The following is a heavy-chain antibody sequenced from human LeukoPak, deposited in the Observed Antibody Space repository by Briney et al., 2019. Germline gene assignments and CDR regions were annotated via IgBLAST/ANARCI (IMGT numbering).Heavy chain of an antibody. CDR2: MTSSSNYI. Sequence: PGGSLRLSCAASGFTFSSYSLNWVRQAPGKGLEWVSSMTSSSNYIYYADSVKGRFTISRDNAKNSLYLQMNSLRAEDTAVYYCMRGRVGATAYVDYWGQGTLVTVSS. CDR1: GFTFSSYS. D-gene: IGHD1-26*01. CDR3: MRGRVGATAYVDY. V-gene: IGHV3-21*01. J-gene: IGHJ4*02.